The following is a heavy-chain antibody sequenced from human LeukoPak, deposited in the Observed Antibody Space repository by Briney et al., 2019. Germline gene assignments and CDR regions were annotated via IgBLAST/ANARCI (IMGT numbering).Heavy chain of an antibody. J-gene: IGHJ4*02. Sequence: GGSLRLSCAASGFIFTNAWMSWVRQTPGKGLEWVGRIKSKTDGETTDYAAPVKGRFTISREDSKNTLYLQMNSMITEDTAVYYCSPFHKPHSPTYYSDSSVSTRFDYWGQGTLVTVSS. CDR3: SPFHKPHSPTYYSDSSVSTRFDY. V-gene: IGHV3-15*01. CDR1: GFIFTNAW. D-gene: IGHD3-22*01. CDR2: IKSKTDGETT.